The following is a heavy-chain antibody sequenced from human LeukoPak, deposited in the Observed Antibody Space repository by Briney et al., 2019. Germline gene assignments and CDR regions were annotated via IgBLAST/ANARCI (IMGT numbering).Heavy chain of an antibody. Sequence: ASVKVSCKASGYTFTSYGISWVRQAPGQGLEWMGWISAYNGNTNYAQKLQGRVTMATDTSTSTAYMELRSLRSDDTAVYYCARDHDFWSGYYRTFDYWGQGTLVTVSS. CDR3: ARDHDFWSGYYRTFDY. J-gene: IGHJ4*02. D-gene: IGHD3-3*01. CDR1: GYTFTSYG. CDR2: ISAYNGNT. V-gene: IGHV1-18*01.